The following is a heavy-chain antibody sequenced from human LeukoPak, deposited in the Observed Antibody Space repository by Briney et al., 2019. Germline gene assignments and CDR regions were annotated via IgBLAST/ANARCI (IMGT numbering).Heavy chain of an antibody. D-gene: IGHD1-26*01. V-gene: IGHV4-39*07. J-gene: IGHJ3*02. Sequence: SETLSLTCTVSGVSISSSSYYWGWIRQPTGKGREWIGNVYYNGSTYYNPSLKSRVTISVDTSKNQFSLKLSSVTAADTAVYYCAREGGIVGATYDAFDIWGQGTMVTVSS. CDR3: AREGGIVGATYDAFDI. CDR2: VYYNGST. CDR1: GVSISSSSYY.